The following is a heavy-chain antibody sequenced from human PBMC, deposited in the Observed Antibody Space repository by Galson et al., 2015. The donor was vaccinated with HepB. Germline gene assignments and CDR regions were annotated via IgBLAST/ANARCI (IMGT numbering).Heavy chain of an antibody. CDR1: GFTFSSYG. V-gene: IGHV3-33*01. CDR2: IWYDGSNK. Sequence: SLRLSCAASGFTFSSYGMHWVRQAPGKGLEWVAVIWYDGSNKYYADSVKGRFTISRDNSKNTLYLQMNSLRAEDTAVYYCARDSSPHYYGMDVWDQGTTVTVSS. CDR3: ARDSSPHYYGMDV. J-gene: IGHJ6*02.